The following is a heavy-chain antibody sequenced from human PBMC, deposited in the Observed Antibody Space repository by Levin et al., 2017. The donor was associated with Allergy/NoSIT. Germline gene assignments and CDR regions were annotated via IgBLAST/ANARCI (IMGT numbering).Heavy chain of an antibody. D-gene: IGHD1-26*01. Sequence: GASVKVSCKSSADTXTSXGFTXXRXXXXXGLEWMGWISAYNDYTDYAQKLQGRVTMTTDTSTNTAYMELRSLRSDDTAMYSCASPRGSYLGGAFDVWGQGTMVTVSS. J-gene: IGHJ3*01. V-gene: IGHV1-18*01. CDR2: ISAYNDYT. CDR1: ADTXTSXG. CDR3: ASPRGSYLGGAFDV.